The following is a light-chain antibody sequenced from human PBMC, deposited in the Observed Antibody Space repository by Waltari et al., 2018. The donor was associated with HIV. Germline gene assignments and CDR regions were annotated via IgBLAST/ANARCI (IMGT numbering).Light chain of an antibody. Sequence: QSVLTQPPSVSGDPGQRITISCAGSSSNIGSGFDVHWCQQFPGKAPKLLIFDFINRPSGVPDRFSGSKSGTSASLAITGLQAEDEADYYCQSYDTSLANWVFGGGTKLTVL. V-gene: IGLV1-40*01. J-gene: IGLJ3*02. CDR2: DFI. CDR3: QSYDTSLANWV. CDR1: SSNIGSGFD.